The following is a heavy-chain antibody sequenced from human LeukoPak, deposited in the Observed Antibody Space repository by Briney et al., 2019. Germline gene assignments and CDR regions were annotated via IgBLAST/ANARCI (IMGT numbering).Heavy chain of an antibody. Sequence: PSETLSLTCTVSGGSISSSSYYWGWIRQPPGKGLEWIGCIYYSGSTYYNPSLKSRVTISGDTSKNQFSLKLSSVTAADTAVYYCARAQRWLQLLLDYWGQGTLVTVSS. D-gene: IGHD5-24*01. V-gene: IGHV4-39*01. CDR1: GGSISSSSYY. CDR2: IYYSGST. J-gene: IGHJ4*02. CDR3: ARAQRWLQLLLDY.